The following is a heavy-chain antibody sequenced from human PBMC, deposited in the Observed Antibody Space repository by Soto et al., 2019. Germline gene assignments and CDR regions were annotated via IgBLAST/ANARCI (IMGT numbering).Heavy chain of an antibody. CDR3: ARRWGNSLDY. Sequence: QVQLQESGPGLAKPSETLSLTCTVSGGSISSYYWSWIRQPPGKGLEWIGYIYYSGSTNYNPSLKSRVTISVDTSKNQFSLKLSSVTAADTAVYYCARRWGNSLDYWGQGTLVTVSS. CDR1: GGSISSYY. V-gene: IGHV4-59*01. J-gene: IGHJ4*02. D-gene: IGHD2-8*02. CDR2: IYYSGST.